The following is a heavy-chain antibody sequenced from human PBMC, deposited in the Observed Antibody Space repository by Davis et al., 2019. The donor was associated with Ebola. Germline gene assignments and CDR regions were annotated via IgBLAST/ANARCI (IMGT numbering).Heavy chain of an antibody. CDR3: ARDSYVLRFLEWLSYGMDV. Sequence: GESLKISCAASGFTFDDYAMHWVRQAPGKGLEWVSLISGDGGSTYYADSVKGRFTISRDNAKNSLYLQMNSLRAEDTAVYYCARDSYVLRFLEWLSYGMDVWGQGTTVTVSS. CDR2: ISGDGGST. D-gene: IGHD3-3*01. V-gene: IGHV3-43*02. J-gene: IGHJ6*02. CDR1: GFTFDDYA.